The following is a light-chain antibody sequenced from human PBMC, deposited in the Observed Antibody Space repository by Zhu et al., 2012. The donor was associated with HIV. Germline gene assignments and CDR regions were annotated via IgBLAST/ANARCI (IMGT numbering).Light chain of an antibody. Sequence: EVVSTQSPDTLSLSPGDRATLACRASQSVSSNYLIWYQQKPGQAPRPLIYGASDRASGVPDRFSGSGSGTDFTLSISRLEPEDFAVYYCHQYDNSWTFGQGTKVEIK. CDR3: HQYDNSWT. J-gene: IGKJ1*01. CDR2: GAS. CDR1: QSVSSNY. V-gene: IGKV3-20*01.